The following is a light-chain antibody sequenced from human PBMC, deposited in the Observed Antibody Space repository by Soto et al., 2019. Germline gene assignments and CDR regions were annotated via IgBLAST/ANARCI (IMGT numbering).Light chain of an antibody. CDR1: SSNIGSYT. V-gene: IGLV1-44*01. CDR3: AAWDDSLNAGV. Sequence: QSAVTQPPSASGTPGQRVTISCSGSSSNIGSYTVNWYQQLPGTAPKLLIYSNNQRPSGVADRFSGSKSGTSASLAISGLQSEDEADYYCAAWDDSLNAGVFGGGTKLTVL. J-gene: IGLJ3*02. CDR2: SNN.